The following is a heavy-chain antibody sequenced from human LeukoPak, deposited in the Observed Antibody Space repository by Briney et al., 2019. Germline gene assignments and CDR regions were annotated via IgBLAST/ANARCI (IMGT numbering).Heavy chain of an antibody. Sequence: SETLSLTCAVYGGSFSGYYWSWIRQPPGKGLEWIGEINHSGSTNYNPSLESRVTISVDTSKNQFSLKLSSVTAADTAVYYCARGRSSGWSDYWGQGTLVTVSS. D-gene: IGHD6-19*01. CDR1: GGSFSGYY. J-gene: IGHJ4*02. V-gene: IGHV4-34*01. CDR3: ARGRSSGWSDY. CDR2: INHSGST.